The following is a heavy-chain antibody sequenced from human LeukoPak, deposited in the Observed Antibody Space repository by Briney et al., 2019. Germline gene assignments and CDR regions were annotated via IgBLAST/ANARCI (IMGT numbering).Heavy chain of an antibody. CDR2: IYYSGST. Sequence: SETLSLTCTVSGGSISSYYWSWIRQPPGKGLEWIGYIYYSGSTNYNPSLKSRVTISVETSKNEFSLKLRSVTAADTAVCYCARVTGYRIEDYFDYWGQGTLVTVSS. CDR3: ARVTGYRIEDYFDY. V-gene: IGHV4-59*01. J-gene: IGHJ4*02. D-gene: IGHD6-13*01. CDR1: GGSISSYY.